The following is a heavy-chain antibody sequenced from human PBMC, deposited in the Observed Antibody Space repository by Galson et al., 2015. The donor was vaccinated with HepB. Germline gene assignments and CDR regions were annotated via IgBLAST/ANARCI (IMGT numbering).Heavy chain of an antibody. V-gene: IGHV3-48*01. CDR1: GFTFSSYS. CDR3: ARDGAYSSGYPIYAFDI. CDR2: ISSSSSTI. D-gene: IGHD6-19*01. J-gene: IGHJ3*02. Sequence: SLRLSCAASGFTFSSYSMNWVRQAPGKGLEWVSYISSSSSTIYYADSVKGRFTISRDNAKNSLYLQMNSMRAEDTAVYYCARDGAYSSGYPIYAFDIWGQGTMVTVSS.